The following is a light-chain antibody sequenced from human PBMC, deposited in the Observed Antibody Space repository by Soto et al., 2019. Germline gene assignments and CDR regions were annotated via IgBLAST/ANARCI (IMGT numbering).Light chain of an antibody. CDR2: DVS. CDR3: TSYTSDSPYV. CDR1: STDVGRYNY. Sequence: QSALTQPASVSGSPGQSITISCTGTSTDVGRYNYVSWYQQHPGKAPKLMVYDVSNRPSWVSNRFSGSKSGITASLTISGLQAEDEADYSCTSYTSDSPYVFGTGTKVTVL. V-gene: IGLV2-14*01. J-gene: IGLJ1*01.